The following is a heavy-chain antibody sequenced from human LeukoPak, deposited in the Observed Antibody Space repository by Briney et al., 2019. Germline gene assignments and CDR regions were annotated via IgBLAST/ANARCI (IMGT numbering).Heavy chain of an antibody. D-gene: IGHD5-24*01. V-gene: IGHV3-49*04. J-gene: IGHJ6*02. Sequence: GGSLRLSCIPSGYTFGDHAMSWVRQAPGKGVEWVGFIRSKGYGGETEYAACGKGRFTIARDESKISAYLQMNSPKSEHTAVYYCTRGPTGRWLYYGMDVWGQGTTVSVPS. CDR2: IRSKGYGGET. CDR3: TRGPTGRWLYYGMDV. CDR1: GYTFGDHA.